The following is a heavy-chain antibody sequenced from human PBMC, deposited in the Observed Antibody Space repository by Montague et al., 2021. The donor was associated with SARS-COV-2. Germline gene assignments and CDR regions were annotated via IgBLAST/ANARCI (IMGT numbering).Heavy chain of an antibody. CDR1: DGSFSDYS. CDR2: INHRGST. V-gene: IGHV4-34*01. D-gene: IGHD3-22*01. Sequence: SETLSLTCAVYDGSFSDYSWTWIRQPPGKGLEWIGEINHRGSTNYNPSLKSQVTISVDTSKNQFSLKMTSVTAADTAVYYCARGRQHINTVVVVVTGGEYYVDFWGQGTLVAVSS. J-gene: IGHJ4*02. CDR3: ARGRQHINTVVVVVTGGEYYVDF.